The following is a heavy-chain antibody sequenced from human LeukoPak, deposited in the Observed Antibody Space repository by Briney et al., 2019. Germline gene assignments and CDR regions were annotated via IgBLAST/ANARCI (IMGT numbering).Heavy chain of an antibody. CDR1: GCTYTTDG. CDR3: ARVRGIAEADSFDP. CDR2: IDTYSGKT. D-gene: IGHD6-13*01. Sequence: ASVKVSCKASGCTYTTDGISWVRQAPGQGLEWMGWIDTYSGKTNYAQKFQGRVTMTSDTSTSTAYMELRSLRSDDTAVYYCARVRGIAEADSFDPWGQGTLVTVSS. J-gene: IGHJ5*02. V-gene: IGHV1-18*01.